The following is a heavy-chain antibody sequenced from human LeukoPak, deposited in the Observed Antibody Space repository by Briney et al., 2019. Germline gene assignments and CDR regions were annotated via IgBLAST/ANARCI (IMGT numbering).Heavy chain of an antibody. CDR3: ARYSSSRTRFFDY. V-gene: IGHV3-21*01. Sequence: GGSLRLSCTVSGFIFSGYNMIWVRQAPGKGLEWVSSISSTSSYIYYVDSVKGRFTISRDNAKNSLYLQMNSLRAEDTAVYYCARYSSSRTRFFDYWGQGTLVTVSS. J-gene: IGHJ4*02. D-gene: IGHD6-6*01. CDR1: GFIFSGYN. CDR2: ISSTSSYI.